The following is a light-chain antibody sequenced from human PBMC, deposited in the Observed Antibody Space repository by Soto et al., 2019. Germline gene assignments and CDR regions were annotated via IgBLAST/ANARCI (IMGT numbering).Light chain of an antibody. Sequence: QSALTQPASVSGSLGQSITISCTGTSSDVGVYDYVSWYQQHPGKAPKLMIYEVSNRPSGVSDRFSGSKSGNTASLTISGLQAEDEADYFCSSYISSSSPYVFGTGTKVTVL. CDR2: EVS. CDR3: SSYISSSSPYV. J-gene: IGLJ1*01. V-gene: IGLV2-14*01. CDR1: SSDVGVYDY.